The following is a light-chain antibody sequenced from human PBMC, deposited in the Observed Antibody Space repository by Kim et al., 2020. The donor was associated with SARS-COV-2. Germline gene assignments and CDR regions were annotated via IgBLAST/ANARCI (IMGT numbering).Light chain of an antibody. CDR3: GTWDSSLSALM. CDR1: SSNIGNNY. V-gene: IGLV1-51*01. CDR2: DNN. Sequence: QSALTPPPSVSAAPGQKVTISCSASSSNIGNNYVSWYQQLPGTAPKLLIYDNNKRPSGIPDRFSGSKSGTSATLGITGLQTGDAADYYCGTWDSSLSALMFCAGAQLTVL. J-gene: IGLJ3*02.